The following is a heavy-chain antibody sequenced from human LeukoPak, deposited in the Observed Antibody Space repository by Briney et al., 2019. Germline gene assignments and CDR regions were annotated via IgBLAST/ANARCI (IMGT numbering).Heavy chain of an antibody. CDR3: ASFDYEGSSGDY. CDR1: GGSISSYY. CDR2: IYYSGST. V-gene: IGHV4-30-4*01. J-gene: IGHJ4*02. D-gene: IGHD4-17*01. Sequence: SETLSLTCTVSGGSISSYYWSWIRQPPGKGLEWIGYIYYSGSTYYNPSLKSRVTISVDTSKNQFSLKLSSVTAADTAVYYCASFDYEGSSGDYWGQGTLVTVSS.